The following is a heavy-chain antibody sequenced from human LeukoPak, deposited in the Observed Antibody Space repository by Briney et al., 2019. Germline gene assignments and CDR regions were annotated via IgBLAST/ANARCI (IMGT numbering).Heavy chain of an antibody. V-gene: IGHV3-7*04. J-gene: IGHJ4*02. Sequence: GGSLRLSCAASGFTFSTSWMSWVRQAPGKGLEWVATIKQDGSEKYYVDSVKGRFTISRDNAKISLHLQMNSLRAEDTAVYYCARAAYTGSPTSFDYWGQGTLVTVSS. CDR2: IKQDGSEK. CDR1: GFTFSTSW. D-gene: IGHD1-26*01. CDR3: ARAAYTGSPTSFDY.